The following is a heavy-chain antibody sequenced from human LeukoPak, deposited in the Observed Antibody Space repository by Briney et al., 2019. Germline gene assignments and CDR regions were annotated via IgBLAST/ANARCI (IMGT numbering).Heavy chain of an antibody. Sequence: PVKVSCKASGGTFSSYAISWVRQAPGQGLEWMGRIIPILGIANYAQKFQGRVTITADKSTSTAYMELSSLRSEDTAVYYCAGAISSSWTQLDYWGQGTLVTVSS. CDR3: AGAISSSWTQLDY. CDR1: GGTFSSYA. J-gene: IGHJ4*02. CDR2: IIPILGIA. V-gene: IGHV1-69*04. D-gene: IGHD6-13*01.